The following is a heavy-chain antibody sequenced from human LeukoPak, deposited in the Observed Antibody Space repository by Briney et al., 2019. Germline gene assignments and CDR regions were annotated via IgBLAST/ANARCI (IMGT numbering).Heavy chain of an antibody. V-gene: IGHV3-7*01. J-gene: IGHJ4*02. CDR2: IKQDGREK. D-gene: IGHD4-23*01. CDR3: ARDGRGGHNDF. Sequence: PGGSLRLSCATSGFTFSSYRMSWVRQAPGKGLEWVGNIKQDGREKYYVDSVKGRFTISRDNAKNSLYLQMDGLRVDDTAVYFCARDGRGGHNDFWGQGTLITVSS. CDR1: GFTFSSYR.